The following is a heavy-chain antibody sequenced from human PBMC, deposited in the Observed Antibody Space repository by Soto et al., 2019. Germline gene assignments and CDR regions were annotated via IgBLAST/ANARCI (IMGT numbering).Heavy chain of an antibody. Sequence: GGSLRLSCAASGFTFRNYWMSWVRQAPGMGLEWVAIIKQDGSEKYYVDYVKGRFTISRDNSKNKLYLQMNSLRAEDTAVYYFARDYLWEQLGDYYYYYGMDVWGQGTTVTVSS. CDR2: IKQDGSEK. J-gene: IGHJ6*02. D-gene: IGHD6-6*01. CDR3: ARDYLWEQLGDYYYYYGMDV. V-gene: IGHV3-7*01. CDR1: GFTFRNYW.